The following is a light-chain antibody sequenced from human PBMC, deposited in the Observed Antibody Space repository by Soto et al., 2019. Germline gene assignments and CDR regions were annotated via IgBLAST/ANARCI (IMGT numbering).Light chain of an antibody. CDR3: QQYYSYPPTWT. Sequence: AIRMTQSPSSLSASTGDRVTITCRASQGISSYLAWYQQKPGKAPKLLIYAASTLQSGVPSRFSGSGSGTDFTLTISCLQSEDFATYYCQQYYSYPPTWTFGQGTKVDTK. CDR1: QGISSY. CDR2: AAS. V-gene: IGKV1-8*01. J-gene: IGKJ1*01.